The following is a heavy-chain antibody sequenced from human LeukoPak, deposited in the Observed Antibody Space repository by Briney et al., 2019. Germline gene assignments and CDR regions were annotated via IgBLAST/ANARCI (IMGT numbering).Heavy chain of an antibody. Sequence: GGSLRLSCAASGFTFSSYSMNWVRQAPGKGLEWVSSISSSSSTIYYADSVKGRFTISRDNAKNSLYLQMNSLRAEDTAVYYCARDQDSSSWSYYYYYMDVWGKGTTVTVSS. CDR1: GFTFSSYS. D-gene: IGHD6-13*01. CDR2: ISSSSSTI. V-gene: IGHV3-48*01. CDR3: ARDQDSSSWSYYYYYMDV. J-gene: IGHJ6*03.